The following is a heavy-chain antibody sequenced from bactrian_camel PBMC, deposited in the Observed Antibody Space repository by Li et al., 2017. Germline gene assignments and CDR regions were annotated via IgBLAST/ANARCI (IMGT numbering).Heavy chain of an antibody. V-gene: IGHV3S53*01. D-gene: IGHD3*01. CDR2: ISNDAGA. CDR1: GYILSSGEC. Sequence: HVQLVESGGGSVQAGGSLRLSCTASGYILSSGECVGWFRQAPGKEREGVAGISNDAGAAYADFVQGRFTISKDSDRNALYLQMNNLTPEDTAMYYCAAKYSRPAGTRDPLNRFLYDLWGQGTQVTV. J-gene: IGHJ4*01. CDR3: AAKYSRPAGTRDPLNRFLYDL.